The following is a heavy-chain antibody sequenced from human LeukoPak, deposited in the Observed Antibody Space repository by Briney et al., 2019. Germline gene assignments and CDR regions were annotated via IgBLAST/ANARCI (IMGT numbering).Heavy chain of an antibody. J-gene: IGHJ4*02. CDR1: GGSVTSGSYY. V-gene: IGHV4-61*01. Sequence: PSETLSLTCTVSGGSVTSGSYYWSWIRQPPGKELEWIGYISYRGSTNYNPSLKSRVSISVDTSKNQFSLQLNSVTPEDTAVYYCARDQDNRDYVWGSYRASYFDYWGPGTLVPVSS. CDR3: ARDQDNRDYVWGSYRASYFDY. CDR2: ISYRGST. D-gene: IGHD3-16*02.